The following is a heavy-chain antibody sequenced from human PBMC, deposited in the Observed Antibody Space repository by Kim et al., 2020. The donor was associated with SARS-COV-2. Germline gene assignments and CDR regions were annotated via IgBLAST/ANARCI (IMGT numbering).Heavy chain of an antibody. D-gene: IGHD6-19*01. Sequence: SPKFQGRVTITRDTSARTAYMELSSLKSEDTAMYYCARTLTVAGGEYFQIWGQGTLITVSS. V-gene: IGHV1-3*01. CDR3: ARTLTVAGGEYFQI. J-gene: IGHJ1*01.